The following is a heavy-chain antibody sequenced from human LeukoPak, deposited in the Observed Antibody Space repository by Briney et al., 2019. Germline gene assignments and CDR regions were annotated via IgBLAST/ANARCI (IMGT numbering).Heavy chain of an antibody. CDR2: IWYDGSNK. V-gene: IGHV3-33*01. CDR3: ARDYSSSWKSAKATKYYGMDV. Sequence: PGGSLRLSCAASGFTFSSYGMHWVRQAPGKGLEWVAVIWYDGSNKYYVDSVKGRFTISRDNSKNTLYLQMNSLRAEDTAVYYCARDYSSSWKSAKATKYYGMDVWGQGTTVTVSS. CDR1: GFTFSSYG. J-gene: IGHJ6*02. D-gene: IGHD6-13*01.